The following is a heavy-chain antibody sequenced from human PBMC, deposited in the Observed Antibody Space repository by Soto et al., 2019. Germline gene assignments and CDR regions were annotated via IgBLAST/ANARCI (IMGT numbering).Heavy chain of an antibody. CDR3: ARGYYGSGSYYFDY. J-gene: IGHJ4*02. D-gene: IGHD3-10*01. V-gene: IGHV4-59*01. Sequence: PSETLSLTCTVSGGSISSCYWSWIRQPPGKGLEWIGYIYYSGSTNYNPSLKSRVTISVDTSKNQFSLKLSSVTAADTAVYYCARGYYGSGSYYFDYWGQGTLVTVSS. CDR2: IYYSGST. CDR1: GGSISSCY.